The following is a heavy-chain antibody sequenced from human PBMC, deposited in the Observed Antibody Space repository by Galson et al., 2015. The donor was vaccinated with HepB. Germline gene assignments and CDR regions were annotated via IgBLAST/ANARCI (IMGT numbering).Heavy chain of an antibody. CDR1: GYTLTELS. J-gene: IGHJ3*02. CDR2: FDPEDGET. D-gene: IGHD1-26*01. CDR3: ATDRSGSYPENGAFDI. V-gene: IGHV1-24*01. Sequence: SCKVSGYTLTELSMHWVRQAPGKGLEWMGGFDPEDGETIYAQKFQGRVTMTEDTSTDTAYMELSSLRSEDTAVYYCATDRSGSYPENGAFDIWGQGTMVTVSS.